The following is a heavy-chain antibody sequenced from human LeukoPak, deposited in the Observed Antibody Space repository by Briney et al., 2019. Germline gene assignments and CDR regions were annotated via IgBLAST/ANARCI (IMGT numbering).Heavy chain of an antibody. CDR1: GYTFTSYD. CDR2: VNPNSGHA. CDR3: ATGVSDGVDV. Sequence: ASVKVSSKASGYTFTSYDINWVRQATGQGLEWLGWVNPNSGHAGSPQKFQGRVTMTRDTSISTAYMELSSLTSEDTAVYYCATGVSDGVDVWGQGTAVTVSS. J-gene: IGHJ6*02. V-gene: IGHV1-8*01.